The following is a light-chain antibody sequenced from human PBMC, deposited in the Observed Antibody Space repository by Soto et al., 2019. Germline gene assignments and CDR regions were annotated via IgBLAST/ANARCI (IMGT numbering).Light chain of an antibody. CDR3: CSYAGSYTLWV. Sequence: QSALTQPRSGSGSPGQSVTISCPGTSSDVGGYNYVSWYQQHPGKAPKLMIYDVSKRPSGVPDRFSGSKSGNTASLTISGLQAEDEADYYCCSYAGSYTLWVFGRGTKRTVL. CDR2: DVS. J-gene: IGLJ3*02. CDR1: SSDVGGYNY. V-gene: IGLV2-11*01.